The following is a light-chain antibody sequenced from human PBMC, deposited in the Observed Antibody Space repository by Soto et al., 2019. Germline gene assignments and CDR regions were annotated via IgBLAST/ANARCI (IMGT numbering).Light chain of an antibody. CDR2: GAS. CDR3: QQGHNWPLT. J-gene: IGKJ2*01. V-gene: IGKV3-15*01. CDR1: QSINSD. Sequence: EIVMTQSPATLSLSPGERAALSCRASQSINSDLAWYQQKPGQPPRLLIYGASTRATGVPARFTGSESGSEVTLSISGLQSEDFAVYYCQQGHNWPLTFGQGTRLDI.